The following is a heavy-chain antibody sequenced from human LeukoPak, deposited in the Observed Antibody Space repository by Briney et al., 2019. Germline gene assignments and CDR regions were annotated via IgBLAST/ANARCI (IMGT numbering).Heavy chain of an antibody. CDR3: ARGRRGWWPHFRFDD. V-gene: IGHV4-34*01. CDR2: INHSGST. Sequence: PSETLSLTCGVYDGSFRGHYWSWIRQPPGKGLEWIGEINHSGSTNYNPSLMSRVTISADTSKNQFSLKVRSVTGADTAVYYCARGRRGWWPHFRFDDWGQGTLVTVSS. J-gene: IGHJ4*02. CDR1: DGSFRGHY. D-gene: IGHD2-15*01.